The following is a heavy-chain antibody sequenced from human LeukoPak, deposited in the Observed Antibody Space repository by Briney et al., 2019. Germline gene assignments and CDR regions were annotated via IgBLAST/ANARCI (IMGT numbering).Heavy chain of an antibody. CDR3: ARGPRDGYNDWDY. Sequence: GASVKVSCKASGYTFTSNDINWVRQATGQGLEWMGWLNPNSGNTGYAQKFQGRVTITRNTSISTAYMELSSLRSEDTAVYYCARGPRDGYNDWDYWGQGTLVTVSS. J-gene: IGHJ4*02. V-gene: IGHV1-8*01. D-gene: IGHD5-24*01. CDR2: LNPNSGNT. CDR1: GYTFTSND.